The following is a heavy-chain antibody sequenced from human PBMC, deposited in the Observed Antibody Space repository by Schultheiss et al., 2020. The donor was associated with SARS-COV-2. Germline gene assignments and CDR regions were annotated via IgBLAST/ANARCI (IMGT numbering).Heavy chain of an antibody. CDR2: SNAGNGNT. Sequence: GESLKISCKASGYTFTSYAMHWVRQAPGQRLEWMGWSNAGNGNTKYSQEFQGRVTITADESTSTAYMELSSLRSEDTAVYYCARAEGGVPAAFFFHYWGQGTLVTVSS. CDR3: ARAEGGVPAAFFFHY. D-gene: IGHD2-2*01. J-gene: IGHJ4*02. V-gene: IGHV1-3*01. CDR1: GYTFTSYA.